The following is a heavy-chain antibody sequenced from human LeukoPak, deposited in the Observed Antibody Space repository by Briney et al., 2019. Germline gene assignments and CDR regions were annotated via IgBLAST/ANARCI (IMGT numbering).Heavy chain of an antibody. Sequence: ASVKVSCKASGGTFSSYAISWVRQAPGQGLEWMGGIIPIFGTANYAQKFQGRVTITADESTSTAYMELSSLRSEDTAVYYCARDRTEYYYDSSGYYYYYYGMDVWAKGPRSPSP. CDR3: ARDRTEYYYDSSGYYYYYYGMDV. D-gene: IGHD3-22*01. V-gene: IGHV1-69*01. CDR2: IIPIFGTA. J-gene: IGHJ6*02. CDR1: GGTFSSYA.